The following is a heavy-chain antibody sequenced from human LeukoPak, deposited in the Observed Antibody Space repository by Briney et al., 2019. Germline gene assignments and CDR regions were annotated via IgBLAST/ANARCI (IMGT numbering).Heavy chain of an antibody. D-gene: IGHD3-22*01. CDR3: ARDSSGYYRSGLFDI. CDR2: TSSSDAGT. Sequence: GGSLRLSCAASGFTLSTYAMSWVRQTPGKGLEWVAATSSSDAGTYHADSVRGRFTISRDNAKNSLYLQMNSLRAEDTAVYYCARDSSGYYRSGLFDIWGQGTMVTVSS. CDR1: GFTLSTYA. V-gene: IGHV3-23*01. J-gene: IGHJ3*02.